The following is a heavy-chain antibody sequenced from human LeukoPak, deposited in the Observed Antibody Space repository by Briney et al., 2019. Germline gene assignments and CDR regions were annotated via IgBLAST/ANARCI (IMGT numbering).Heavy chain of an antibody. CDR2: IGTAGDT. D-gene: IGHD1-7*01. Sequence: GGSLRLSCAASGFTFSSYDMHWVRQATGKGLEWVSAIGTAGDTYYPGSVKGRFTISRENAKNSSYLQMNSLRAGDTAVYYCARSNWNYVGALDAFDIWGQGTMVTVSS. CDR3: ARSNWNYVGALDAFDI. J-gene: IGHJ3*02. CDR1: GFTFSSYD. V-gene: IGHV3-13*01.